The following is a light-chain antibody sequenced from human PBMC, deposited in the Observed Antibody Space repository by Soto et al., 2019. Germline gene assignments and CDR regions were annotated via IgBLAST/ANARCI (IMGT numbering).Light chain of an antibody. Sequence: VMTQSPATLSVSPGERVTLSCRASQSVATNLAWYQQKPGQAPRLLIYGASRRATGIPDRFSGSGSGSDFTLTITSLQPDDFATYYCQQYNSYPWTFGQGTKVDIK. J-gene: IGKJ1*01. CDR3: QQYNSYPWT. CDR1: QSVATN. CDR2: GAS. V-gene: IGKV3D-15*01.